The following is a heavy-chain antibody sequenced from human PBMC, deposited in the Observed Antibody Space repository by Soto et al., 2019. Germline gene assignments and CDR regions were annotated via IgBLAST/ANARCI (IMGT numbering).Heavy chain of an antibody. D-gene: IGHD6-13*01. CDR1: GFTFSSYA. Sequence: GGSLRLSCAASGFTFSSYAMSWVRQGPGKGLEWVSAISVSGGGTYYADSVKGRFTISRDNSKNTLHPQMNSLRDEDTAVYYFAKEGRSSSWYSGFEPWGQGTLVTVSS. J-gene: IGHJ5*02. CDR3: AKEGRSSSWYSGFEP. CDR2: ISVSGGGT. V-gene: IGHV3-23*01.